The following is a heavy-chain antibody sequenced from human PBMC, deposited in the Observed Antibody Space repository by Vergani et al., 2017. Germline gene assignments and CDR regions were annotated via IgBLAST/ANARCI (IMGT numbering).Heavy chain of an antibody. CDR2: ISGSGGST. Sequence: EVQLLESGGGLVQPGGSLRLSCAASGFTFSSYAMSWVRQAPGKGLEWVSAISGSGGSTYYADSVKGRFTISRDNSKNTLYLQMNSLRAEDTAVYYCAKVRFCSGARYCSGGSCYPGTPPYDYWGQGTLVTVSS. D-gene: IGHD2-15*01. CDR3: AKVRFCSGARYCSGGSCYPGTPPYDY. V-gene: IGHV3-23*01. CDR1: GFTFSSYA. J-gene: IGHJ4*02.